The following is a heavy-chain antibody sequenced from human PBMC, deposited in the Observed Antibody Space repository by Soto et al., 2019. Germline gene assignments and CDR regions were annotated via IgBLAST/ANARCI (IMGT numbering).Heavy chain of an antibody. CDR1: GFTFNRHG. CDR3: ARDGQTGAPFAFDV. D-gene: IGHD1-26*01. Sequence: QVQLVESGGGVVQPGRSLRLSCAASGFTFNRHGIHWARQAPGKGLEWVADITSTGDPQYYADSVKGRFTISRDNSKSIMYLQMNSLRADDTAIYFCARDGQTGAPFAFDVWGHGTMVAVS. CDR2: ITSTGDPQ. J-gene: IGHJ3*01. V-gene: IGHV3-33*01.